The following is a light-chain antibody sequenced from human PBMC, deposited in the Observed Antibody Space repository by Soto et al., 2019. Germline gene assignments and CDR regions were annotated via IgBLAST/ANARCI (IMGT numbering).Light chain of an antibody. CDR1: SSDVGGYNY. CDR3: NSYAGSNNFV. V-gene: IGLV2-8*01. CDR2: EVN. J-gene: IGLJ2*01. Sequence: QSALTQPPSASGSPGQSVTISCTGTSSDVGGYNYVSWYQQHPGKAPKVMIYEVNKRPSGVPDRFSGSKSGNTASLTVSGFQAEDEADYYFNSYAGSNNFVFGGGTKLTVL.